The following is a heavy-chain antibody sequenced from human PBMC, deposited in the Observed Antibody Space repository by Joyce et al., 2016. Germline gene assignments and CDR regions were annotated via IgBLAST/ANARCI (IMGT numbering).Heavy chain of an antibody. CDR2: ISSDREYI. V-gene: IGHV3-21*06. CDR3: ARDERFGRPGIIIVPGAMDY. J-gene: IGHJ4*02. D-gene: IGHD2-2*01. CDR1: GFSFSNFI. Sequence: EVQLVESGGGLVKPGGSLRLSCAASGFSFSNFIMNWVRKAPGKGLEWVSSISSDREYIYYADSLKGRFTVSRDNAKNSVYLQMNSLRAEDTAVYYCARDERFGRPGIIIVPGAMDYWGQGTLVTVSS.